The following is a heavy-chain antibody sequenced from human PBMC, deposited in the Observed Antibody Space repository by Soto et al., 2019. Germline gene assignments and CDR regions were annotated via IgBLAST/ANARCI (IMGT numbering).Heavy chain of an antibody. V-gene: IGHV3-23*01. Sequence: EVQLLESGGALVQPGGSLRLSCAASGFTFSSFAMSWVRQAPGKGLEWVSTISVNYGSTYYADSVKGRFTISRDNSKNTLDLQRNSLRAEDTAGDYCAKHRGGSSNWGPCDPWGQGTLVTVSS. J-gene: IGHJ5*02. CDR3: AKHRGGSSNWGPCDP. D-gene: IGHD6-13*01. CDR2: ISVNYGST. CDR1: GFTFSSFA.